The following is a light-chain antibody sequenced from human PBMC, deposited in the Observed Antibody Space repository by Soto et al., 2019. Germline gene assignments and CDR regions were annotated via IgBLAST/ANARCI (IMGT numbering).Light chain of an antibody. CDR2: KAS. V-gene: IGKV1-5*03. Sequence: DIQMTQSPSTLSASVGDRVTITCRASQSISSWLAWYQQKPGKAPKLLIYKASSLESGVPSRFSGSGSGTEFTLTISSLQPDDFATYYCQQSNSYPLTFGGGTNVEIK. CDR3: QQSNSYPLT. J-gene: IGKJ4*01. CDR1: QSISSW.